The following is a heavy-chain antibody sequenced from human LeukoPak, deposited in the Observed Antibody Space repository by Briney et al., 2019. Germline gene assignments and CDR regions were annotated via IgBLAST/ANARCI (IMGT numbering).Heavy chain of an antibody. CDR2: ISSDGSKK. J-gene: IGHJ3*02. V-gene: IGHV3-30*18. Sequence: GGSLRLSCAASGFTFHSFGMHWVRQAPGKGLEWVALISSDGSKKYYTDSVKGRFTISRDNSKNTVYLQMNSLGAEDTATYYCAKPRGTVNTVAVAFDIWGQGTMVTVSS. CDR1: GFTFHSFG. CDR3: AKPRGTVNTVAVAFDI. D-gene: IGHD4-23*01.